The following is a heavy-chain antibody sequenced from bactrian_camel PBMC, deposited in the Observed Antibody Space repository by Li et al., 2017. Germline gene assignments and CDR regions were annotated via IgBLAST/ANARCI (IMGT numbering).Heavy chain of an antibody. CDR3: AADWAPTDWTTCMGWHAGSGY. V-gene: IGHV3S53*01. Sequence: HVQLVESGGGSVQAGGSLRLSCAASRYMYGNGCMGWFRQAPGKTREGVAGIDIDGNTDYVDSVKGRFTISRDNADNTLYLQMNGLKPEDTAMYYCAADWAPTDWTTCMGWHAGSGYWGPGTQVTVS. D-gene: IGHD3*01. CDR1: RYMYGNGC. CDR2: IDIDGNT. J-gene: IGHJ6*01.